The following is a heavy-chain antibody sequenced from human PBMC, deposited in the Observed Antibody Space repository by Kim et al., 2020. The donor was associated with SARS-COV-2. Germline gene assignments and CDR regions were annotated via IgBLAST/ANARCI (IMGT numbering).Heavy chain of an antibody. Sequence: ASVKVSCKASGYTFTSYGISWVRQAPGQGLEWMGWISAYNGNTNYAQKLQGRVTMTTDTSTSTAYMELRSLRSDDTAVYYCTYIAAAGTLEFFHYYGMDVWGQGTTVTVSS. CDR1: GYTFTSYG. J-gene: IGHJ6*02. CDR3: TYIAAAGTLEFFHYYGMDV. V-gene: IGHV1-18*01. CDR2: ISAYNGNT. D-gene: IGHD6-13*01.